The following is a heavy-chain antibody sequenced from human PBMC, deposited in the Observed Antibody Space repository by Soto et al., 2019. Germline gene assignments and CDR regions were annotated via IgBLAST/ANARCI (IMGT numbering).Heavy chain of an antibody. CDR1: GYAFSTYG. CDR2: INAGNGNT. J-gene: IGHJ4*02. V-gene: IGHV1-3*01. D-gene: IGHD2-8*01. CDR3: ARGKVWFDF. Sequence: ASLKVSCKASGYAFSTYGLNWGRQAPGQRLEWMGWINAGNGNTKYSQKFPGRFTITRDTSASTAYMELNYLRSEDTAVYYCARGKVWFDFWGQGTLVTVSP.